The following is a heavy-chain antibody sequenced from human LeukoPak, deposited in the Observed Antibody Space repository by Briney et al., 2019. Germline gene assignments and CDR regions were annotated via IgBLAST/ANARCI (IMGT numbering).Heavy chain of an antibody. CDR1: GFTLSDYH. J-gene: IGHJ5*02. D-gene: IGHD5-18*01. CDR2: ITTISHYI. Sequence: KSGGSLRLSCAASGFTLSDYHMNWVRQAPGKGLEWLSSITTISHYIYYAGAVRGRFTISRDNAKNSLYLQMNSLRAEDTAVYYCARDRLQLWPSDGNWFDPWGQGTLVTVSS. CDR3: ARDRLQLWPSDGNWFDP. V-gene: IGHV3-21*01.